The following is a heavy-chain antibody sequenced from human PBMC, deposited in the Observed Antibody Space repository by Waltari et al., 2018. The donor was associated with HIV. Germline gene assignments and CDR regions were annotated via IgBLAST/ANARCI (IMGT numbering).Heavy chain of an antibody. CDR3: ARHALRVGAAYWNFDL. CDR2: IHYTGRA. D-gene: IGHD1-26*01. V-gene: IGHV4-39*01. CDR1: GGSLCSCRYC. J-gene: IGHJ2*01. Sequence: QLQGSGPGLVQPSPPPSPTCTVSGGSLCSCRYCWGWIRQPPGQGLEWIGRIHYTGRAYYNPSLKSRVTQSVDTSKNQFSLKVPSVTAADTAVYYCARHALRVGAAYWNFDLWGRGTLVTVSS.